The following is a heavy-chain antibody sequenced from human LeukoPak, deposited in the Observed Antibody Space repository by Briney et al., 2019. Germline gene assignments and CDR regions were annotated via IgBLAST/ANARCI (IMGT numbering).Heavy chain of an antibody. V-gene: IGHV4-59*01. CDR1: GGSISSYY. J-gene: IGHJ3*02. Sequence: SETLSLTCTASGGSISSYYWSWIRQPPGKGLEWFGYIYYSGSTNYNPSLKSRVTISVDTSKNQFSLKLSSVTAADTAVYYCARVQFTDVLRYFDWLLEGAFDIWGQGTMVTVSS. CDR3: ARVQFTDVLRYFDWLLEGAFDI. CDR2: IYYSGST. D-gene: IGHD3-9*01.